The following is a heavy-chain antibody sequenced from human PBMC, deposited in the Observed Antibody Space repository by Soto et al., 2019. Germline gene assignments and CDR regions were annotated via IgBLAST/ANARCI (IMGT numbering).Heavy chain of an antibody. D-gene: IGHD3-22*01. Sequence: QVQLVQSGAEVKKPGSSVKVSCKASGGTFSSYTISWVRQAPGQGLEWMGRIIPILGIAHYAQKFPGRVTIPXXKXTXXAYMELSSLRSEDTAVYYCARDYYDSSGTRDAFDIWGQGTMVTVSS. CDR3: ARDYYDSSGTRDAFDI. V-gene: IGHV1-69*08. J-gene: IGHJ3*02. CDR2: IIPILGIA. CDR1: GGTFSSYT.